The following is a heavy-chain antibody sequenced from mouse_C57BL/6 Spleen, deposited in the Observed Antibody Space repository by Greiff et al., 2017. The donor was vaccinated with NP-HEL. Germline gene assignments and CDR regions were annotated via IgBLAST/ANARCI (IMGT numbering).Heavy chain of an antibody. CDR3: TRGEDSSGFLYAMDY. CDR2: IDPETGGT. V-gene: IGHV1-15*01. D-gene: IGHD3-2*02. J-gene: IGHJ4*01. Sequence: VKLVESGAELVRPGASVTLSCKASGYTFTDYEMHWVKQTPVHGLEWIGAIDPETGGTAYNQKFKGKAILTADKSSSTAYMELRSLTSEDSTVYYCTRGEDSSGFLYAMDYWGQGTSVTVSS. CDR1: GYTFTDYE.